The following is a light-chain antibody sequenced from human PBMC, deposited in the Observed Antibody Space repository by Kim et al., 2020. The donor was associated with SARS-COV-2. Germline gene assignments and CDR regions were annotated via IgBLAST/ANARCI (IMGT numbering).Light chain of an antibody. CDR3: QQYHDWPLT. V-gene: IGKV3-15*01. CDR2: AAS. Sequence: SVSPGERATLSCRSSQSISSNLAWYQQRPGQAPRLLMYAASARATNIPDRFSGSGSGTEFTLTVSSLQSEDFALYYCQQYHDWPLTFGGGTKVEI. CDR1: QSISSN. J-gene: IGKJ4*01.